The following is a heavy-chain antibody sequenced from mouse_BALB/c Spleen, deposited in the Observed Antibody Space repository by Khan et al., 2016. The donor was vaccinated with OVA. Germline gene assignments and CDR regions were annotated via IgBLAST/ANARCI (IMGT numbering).Heavy chain of an antibody. D-gene: IGHD4-1*01. CDR3: ATEDLTLAY. CDR2: ISYSGST. CDR1: GYSITSDYA. V-gene: IGHV3-2*02. J-gene: IGHJ2*01. Sequence: EVKLLESGPGLVKPSQSLSLTCTVTGYSITSDYAWNWIRQFPGNKLEWMGYISYSGSTGYNPSLKSRNSRTRDTSKSQFFLQLNSVTTAGTDTYYCATEDLTLAYWGQGTTLTVSS.